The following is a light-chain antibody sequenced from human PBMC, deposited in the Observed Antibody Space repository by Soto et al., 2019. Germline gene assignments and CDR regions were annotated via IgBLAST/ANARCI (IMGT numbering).Light chain of an antibody. CDR2: GAS. V-gene: IGKV3-15*01. Sequence: IVLTQSPAILSLSPEDIATLVSMASQSVTKNNLNWYQQKPGQAPRLLIYGASTRATAIPARFSGSGSGTEFTLTISSLQSEDFAVYFCQQYDNWPYTFGQGTRLEIK. J-gene: IGKJ5*01. CDR3: QQYDNWPYT. CDR1: QSVTKNN.